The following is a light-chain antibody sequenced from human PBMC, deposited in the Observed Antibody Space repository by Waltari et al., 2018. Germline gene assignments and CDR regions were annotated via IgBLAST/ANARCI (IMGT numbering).Light chain of an antibody. CDR2: AAT. Sequence: DIQMTQSPSSLSASVGDTVTITCRASQGISTFLNLFQQKPGKAPKLLIYAATTLQSGVPSRFSGSGSGTEFTLNSSSLQPEDFAAYYCLQHNSYPTFGQGTKVEIK. V-gene: IGKV1-17*01. CDR3: LQHNSYPT. CDR1: QGISTF. J-gene: IGKJ1*01.